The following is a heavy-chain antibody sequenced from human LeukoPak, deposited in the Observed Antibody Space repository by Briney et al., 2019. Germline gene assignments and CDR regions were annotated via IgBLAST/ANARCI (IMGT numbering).Heavy chain of an antibody. CDR1: GYTFTSYD. Sequence: ASVKVSCKASGYTFTSYDINWVRQATAQGLEWMGWMNPNSGNIGYAQKFQGRVTMTRNTSISTAYMELSSLRSEDTAVYYCARGENYYDSSGQKLPFDYWGQGTLVTVSS. V-gene: IGHV1-8*01. CDR3: ARGENYYDSSGQKLPFDY. J-gene: IGHJ4*02. CDR2: MNPNSGNI. D-gene: IGHD3-22*01.